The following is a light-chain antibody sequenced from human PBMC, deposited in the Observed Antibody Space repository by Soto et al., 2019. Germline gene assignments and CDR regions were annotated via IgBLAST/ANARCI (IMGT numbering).Light chain of an antibody. CDR2: GAS. V-gene: IGKV1-5*01. J-gene: IGKJ5*01. CDR1: QDINTY. CDR3: QQYNDRPPIT. Sequence: GDRVTITCRASQDINTYLAWYQHKPGKAPKVLIYGASSLESGVPSRFSGSGSGSEFTLTISGLQSEDFAVYYCQQYNDRPPITFGQGTRLEIK.